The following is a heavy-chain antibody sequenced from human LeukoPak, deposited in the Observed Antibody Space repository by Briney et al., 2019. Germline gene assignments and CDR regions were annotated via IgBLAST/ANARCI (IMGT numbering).Heavy chain of an antibody. CDR3: ARDKGSSSSAPDGWFDP. V-gene: IGHV1-69*05. CDR1: GGTFSSNA. Sequence: GSSVKVSCKASGGTFSSNAISWVRQAPGQGLEWMGGIIPIFGTANYAQKLQGRVTMTTDTSTSTAYMELRSLRSDDTAVYYCARDKGSSSSAPDGWFDPWGQGTLVTVSS. J-gene: IGHJ5*02. D-gene: IGHD6-6*01. CDR2: IIPIFGTA.